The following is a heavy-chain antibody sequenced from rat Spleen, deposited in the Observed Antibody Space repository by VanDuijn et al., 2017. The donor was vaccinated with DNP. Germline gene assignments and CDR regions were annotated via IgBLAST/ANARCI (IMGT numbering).Heavy chain of an antibody. D-gene: IGHD1-2*01. J-gene: IGHJ3*01. CDR3: AARYSSSWFAY. CDR1: GFTFSNYD. CDR2: IINSGGSI. V-gene: IGHV5S13*01. Sequence: EVQLVETGGGLVQPGRSLKLSCAASGFTFSNYDMAWVRQAPAKGLEWVASIINSGGSIYYPDSVKGRFTISRDDAKNTLYLQMNSLRSEDTATYYCAARYSSSWFAYWGQGTLVTVSS.